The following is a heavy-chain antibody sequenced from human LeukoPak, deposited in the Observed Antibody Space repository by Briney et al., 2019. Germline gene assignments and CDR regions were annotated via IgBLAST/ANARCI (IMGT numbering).Heavy chain of an antibody. V-gene: IGHV3-66*01. J-gene: IGHJ6*03. CDR1: GFTVSSNY. CDR3: ARDGGYPRGYYYYYMDV. CDR2: IYSGGST. D-gene: IGHD5-12*01. Sequence: GGSLRLSCAASGFTVSSNYMSWVRQAPGKGLEWVSVIYSGGSTYYADPVKGRFTISRDNSKNTLYLQMNGLRAEDTAVYYCARDGGYPRGYYYYYMDVWGKGTTVTVSS.